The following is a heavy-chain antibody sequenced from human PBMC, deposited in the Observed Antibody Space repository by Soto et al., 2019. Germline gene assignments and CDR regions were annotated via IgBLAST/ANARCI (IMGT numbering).Heavy chain of an antibody. CDR1: GGSISSGGYY. Sequence: SETLSLTCTVSGGSISSGGYYWSWIRQHPGKGLEWIGYIYYSGSTYYNPSLKSRVTISVDTSKNQFSLKLSSVTAADTAVYYCAREVVVVAAQTNWFDPWGQGTLVTVSS. J-gene: IGHJ5*02. V-gene: IGHV4-31*03. CDR2: IYYSGST. D-gene: IGHD2-15*01. CDR3: AREVVVVAAQTNWFDP.